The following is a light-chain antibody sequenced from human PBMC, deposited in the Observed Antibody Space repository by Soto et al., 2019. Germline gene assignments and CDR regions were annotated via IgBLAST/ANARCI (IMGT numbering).Light chain of an antibody. J-gene: IGKJ1*01. CDR1: QTIRSNY. V-gene: IGKV3-20*01. CDR3: QQYGSSPWT. Sequence: ETVLTQSPGTLSLSPGERATLSCRASQTIRSNYLAWYRQTPGQAPRLLIYGASNRPTGIADRFSGSGSGTDFTLTISRLEPEDLALYYCQQYGSSPWTFGQGTKVEIK. CDR2: GAS.